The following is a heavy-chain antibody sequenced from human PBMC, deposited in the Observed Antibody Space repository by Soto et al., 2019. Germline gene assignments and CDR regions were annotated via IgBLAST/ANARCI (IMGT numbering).Heavy chain of an antibody. J-gene: IGHJ4*02. CDR1: GGTFSSYA. V-gene: IGHV1-69*01. CDR2: IIPIFGTA. Sequence: QVQLVQSGAEVKKPGSSVKVSCKASGGTFSSYAISWVRQAPGRGLEWMGGIIPIFGTANYAQKFQGRVTITADESTSTAYMELSSLRSEDTAVYYCARGVVVPAAMLYYFDYWGQGTLVTVSS. CDR3: ARGVVVPAAMLYYFDY. D-gene: IGHD2-2*01.